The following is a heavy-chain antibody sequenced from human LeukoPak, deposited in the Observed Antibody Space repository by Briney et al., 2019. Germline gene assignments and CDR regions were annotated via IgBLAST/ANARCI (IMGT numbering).Heavy chain of an antibody. CDR2: IKQDGGEK. CDR1: GFTFSAYW. D-gene: IGHD2-2*01. Sequence: GGSLRLSCAASGFTFSAYWMSWLRQAPGRGLEWVASIKQDGGEKYYVDSVMGRFTISKDNAKNSLYLQMNGLRVEDTAVYYCARDMHSSYDYWGQGTLVSVSS. V-gene: IGHV3-7*05. J-gene: IGHJ4*02. CDR3: ARDMHSSYDY.